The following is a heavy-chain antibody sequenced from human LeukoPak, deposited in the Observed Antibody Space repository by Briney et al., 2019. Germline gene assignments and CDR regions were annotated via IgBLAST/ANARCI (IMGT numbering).Heavy chain of an antibody. J-gene: IGHJ4*02. CDR2: IWYDGSNK. CDR1: GFRFSDYY. V-gene: IGHV3-33*08. D-gene: IGHD6-19*01. Sequence: GGSLRLSCAASGFRFSDYYIHWVRQAPGKGLEWVAVIWYDGSNKYYADSVKGRFTISRDNSKNTLYLQMNSLRAEDTAVYYCARDSPRYSSGWYYFDYWGQGTLVTVSS. CDR3: ARDSPRYSSGWYYFDY.